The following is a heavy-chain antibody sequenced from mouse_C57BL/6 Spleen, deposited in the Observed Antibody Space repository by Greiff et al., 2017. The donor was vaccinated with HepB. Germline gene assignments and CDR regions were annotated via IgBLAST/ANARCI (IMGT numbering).Heavy chain of an antibody. CDR1: GYTFTDYY. CDR3: ARRGSYDYFDY. D-gene: IGHD6-1*01. Sequence: QVQLQQSGAELVRPGASVKLSCKASGYTFTDYYINWVKQRPGQGLEWIARIYPGSGNTYYNEKFKGKATLTAEKSSSTAYMQLSSLTSEDSAVYFCARRGSYDYFDYWGQGTTLTVSS. CDR2: IYPGSGNT. V-gene: IGHV1-76*01. J-gene: IGHJ2*01.